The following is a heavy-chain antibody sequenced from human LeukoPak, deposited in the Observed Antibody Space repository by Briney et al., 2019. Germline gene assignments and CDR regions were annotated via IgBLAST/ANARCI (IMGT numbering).Heavy chain of an antibody. Sequence: TSSETLSLTCTVSGGSISSYYWSWIRQPPGKGLEWIGYIYTSGSTNYNPSLKSRVTISVDTSKNQFSLKLSSVTAADTAVYYCARERVISTFDYWGQGTLVTVSS. V-gene: IGHV4-4*09. CDR1: GGSISSYY. J-gene: IGHJ4*02. D-gene: IGHD3-22*01. CDR2: IYTSGST. CDR3: ARERVISTFDY.